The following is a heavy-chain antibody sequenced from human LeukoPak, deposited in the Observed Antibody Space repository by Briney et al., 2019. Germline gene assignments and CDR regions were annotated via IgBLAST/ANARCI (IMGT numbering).Heavy chain of an antibody. CDR1: AGSFSGYY. V-gene: IGHV4-34*01. Sequence: SETLSLTCAVYAGSFSGYYWSWIRQPPGKGLEWIGEINHSGSTNYNPSLKSRVTISVDTSKNQFSLKLSSVTAADTAVYYCARTQFLVVPAAMPLDYWGQGTLVTVSS. J-gene: IGHJ4*02. D-gene: IGHD2-2*01. CDR2: INHSGST. CDR3: ARTQFLVVPAAMPLDY.